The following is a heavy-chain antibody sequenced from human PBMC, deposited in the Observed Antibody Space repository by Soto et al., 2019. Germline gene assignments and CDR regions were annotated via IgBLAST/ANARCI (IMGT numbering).Heavy chain of an antibody. J-gene: IGHJ4*02. CDR3: ARHLSAATRLIDY. CDR2: IYYSGST. D-gene: IGHD2-15*01. Sequence: SETLSLTCTVSGGSISSGDYYWSWIRQPPGKGLEWIGYIYYSGSTYYNPSLKSRVTISVDTSKNQFSLKLSSVTAADTAVYYCARHLSAATRLIDYWGQGTLVTVSS. V-gene: IGHV4-30-4*01. CDR1: GGSISSGDYY.